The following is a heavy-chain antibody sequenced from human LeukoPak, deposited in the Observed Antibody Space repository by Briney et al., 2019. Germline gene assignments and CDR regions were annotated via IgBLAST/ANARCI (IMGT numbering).Heavy chain of an antibody. V-gene: IGHV1-18*01. CDR1: GYIFTHYG. CDR3: ARGGYCSGSRCYPNDY. D-gene: IGHD2-15*01. CDR2: ISTYTGDT. Sequence: GPSVKVSYKASGYIFTHYGISWVRQPPAQGLEWMAWISTYTGDTDFAQNLQGRVTMTTNTSTSTTYMELRDLRSDDTAMYYCARGGYCSGSRCYPNDYWGKGTRVTVS. J-gene: IGHJ4*02.